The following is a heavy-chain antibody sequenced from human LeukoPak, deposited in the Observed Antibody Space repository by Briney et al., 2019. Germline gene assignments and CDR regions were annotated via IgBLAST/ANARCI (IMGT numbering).Heavy chain of an antibody. D-gene: IGHD2-8*02. CDR1: GYTFTNYW. CDR3: ARLGGWSISSPYFDY. CDR2: IYPSDSHT. Sequence: GESLKISCKGSGYTFTNYWIGWVRQMPGKGLEWMGIIYPSDSHTRYSPSFQGQVTISADKSISTAYLQWSSLKASDTAIYYCARLGGWSISSPYFDYWGQGTLVTVSS. J-gene: IGHJ4*02. V-gene: IGHV5-51*01.